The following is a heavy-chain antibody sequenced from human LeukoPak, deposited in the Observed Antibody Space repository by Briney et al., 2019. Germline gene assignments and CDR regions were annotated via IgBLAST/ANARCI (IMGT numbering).Heavy chain of an antibody. V-gene: IGHV4-39*01. J-gene: IGHJ4*02. D-gene: IGHD3-10*01. CDR2: IYYSGST. CDR3: ARPTMVRGVIDY. CDR1: GGSISSSSYY. Sequence: SETPSLTCTVSGGSISSSSYYWGWIRQPPGKGLEWIGSIYYSGSTYYNPSLKSRVTISVDTSKNQFSLKLSSVTAADTAVYYCARPTMVRGVIDYWGQGTLVTVSS.